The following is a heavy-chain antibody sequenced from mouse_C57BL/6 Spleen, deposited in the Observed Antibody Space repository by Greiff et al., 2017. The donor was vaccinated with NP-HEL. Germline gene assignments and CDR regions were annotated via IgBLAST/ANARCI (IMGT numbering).Heavy chain of an antibody. D-gene: IGHD2-5*01. J-gene: IGHJ3*01. CDR3: VREPYSNYAWFAY. CDR2: IRSKSNNYAT. CDR1: GFSFNTYA. Sequence: EVKLMESGGGLVQPKGSLKLSCAASGFSFNTYATNWVRQAPGKGLEWVARIRSKSNNYATYYADSVKDRFTISRDDSESMLYLQMNNLKTEDTAMYYCVREPYSNYAWFAYWGQGTLVTVSA. V-gene: IGHV10-1*01.